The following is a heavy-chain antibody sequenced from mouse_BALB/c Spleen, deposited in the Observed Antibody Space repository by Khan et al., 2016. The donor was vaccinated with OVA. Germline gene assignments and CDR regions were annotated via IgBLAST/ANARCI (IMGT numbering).Heavy chain of an antibody. CDR1: GYTFTIYG. J-gene: IGHJ4*01. V-gene: IGHV9-3-1*01. D-gene: IGHD2-14*01. Sequence: QIQLVQSGPELKKPGETVKISCKASGYTFTIYGMNWVRQAPGKGLKWMGWINTYTGEPTYADDFTGRFAFSLETPASTAFLQINNLKNEDTATYCCARVGYNGTMDYWGQGTSVTVSS. CDR2: INTYTGEP. CDR3: ARVGYNGTMDY.